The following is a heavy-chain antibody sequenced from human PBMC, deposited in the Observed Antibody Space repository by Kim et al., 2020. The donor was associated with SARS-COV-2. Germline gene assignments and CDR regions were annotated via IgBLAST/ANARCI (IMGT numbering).Heavy chain of an antibody. CDR2: IHYNGKT. V-gene: IGHV4-59*01. J-gene: IGHJ4*02. Sequence: SETLSLSCTVSGGSIKGYYWTWIRQSPGKGVEWIGYIHYNGKTRYNPSFTGRVAISVDTSNNHFSLNLTPVIAADTALYYCARLPDITGWPFDSWGQGTLVTVSS. CDR1: GGSIKGYY. D-gene: IGHD2-15*01. CDR3: ARLPDITGWPFDS.